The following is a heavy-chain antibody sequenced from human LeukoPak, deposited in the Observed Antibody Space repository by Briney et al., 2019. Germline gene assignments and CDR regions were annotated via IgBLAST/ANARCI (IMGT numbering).Heavy chain of an antibody. CDR1: GGSFSGYY. D-gene: IGHD3-10*01. CDR2: IYHSGYT. J-gene: IGHJ4*02. CDR3: ARDLLFWGSGTPFDY. Sequence: SETLSLTCAVYGGSFSGYYWSWIRQPPGKGLEWIGSIYHSGYTYYNPSLKSRVTISVDTSKNQYSLKLSSVTAADTAVYYCARDLLFWGSGTPFDYWGQGTLVTVSS. V-gene: IGHV4-34*01.